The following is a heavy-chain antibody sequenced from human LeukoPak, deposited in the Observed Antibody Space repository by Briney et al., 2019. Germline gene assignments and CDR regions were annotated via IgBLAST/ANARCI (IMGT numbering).Heavy chain of an antibody. D-gene: IGHD5-18*01. J-gene: IGHJ6*02. Sequence: ASVKVSCKASGYTFTSYYMHWVRQAPGQGLEWMGIINPSGGSTSYAQKFQGRVTMTRDTSTSTVYMELSSLRSEDTAVYYCAKEDRGYSYGYVYYYSAMDVWGQGTTVTVSS. CDR3: AKEDRGYSYGYVYYYSAMDV. CDR2: INPSGGST. V-gene: IGHV1-46*01. CDR1: GYTFTSYY.